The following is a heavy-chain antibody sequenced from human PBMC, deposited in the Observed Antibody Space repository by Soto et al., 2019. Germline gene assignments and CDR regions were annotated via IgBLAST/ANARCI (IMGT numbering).Heavy chain of an antibody. D-gene: IGHD2-15*01. CDR1: GFSLSTSGVG. CDR3: AHAYCSGGSCYKFWYFDL. V-gene: IGHV2-5*02. CDR2: IYWDDDK. Sequence: QITLKESGPTLVKPTQTLTLTCTFSGFSLSTSGVGVGWIRRPPGKALEWLALIYWDDDKRYSPSLKSRLTITKDTSKNQVVLTMTNMDPVDTATYYCAHAYCSGGSCYKFWYFDLWGRGTLVTVSS. J-gene: IGHJ2*01.